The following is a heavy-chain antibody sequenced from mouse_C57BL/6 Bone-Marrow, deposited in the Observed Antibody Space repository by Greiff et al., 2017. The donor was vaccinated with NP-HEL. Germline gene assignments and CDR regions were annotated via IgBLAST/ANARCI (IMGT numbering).Heavy chain of an antibody. CDR2: INPSNGGT. CDR1: GYTFTSYW. D-gene: IGHD1-1*01. V-gene: IGHV1-53*01. Sequence: QVQLQQPGTELVKPGASVKLSCKASGYTFTSYWMHWVKQRPGQGLEWIGNINPSNGGTNYNEKFKSKATLTVDKSSSTAYMHLSSLTSEDSVVYCCARGGSSYNGDDWGQGTTLTVSS. CDR3: ARGGSSYNGDD. J-gene: IGHJ2*01.